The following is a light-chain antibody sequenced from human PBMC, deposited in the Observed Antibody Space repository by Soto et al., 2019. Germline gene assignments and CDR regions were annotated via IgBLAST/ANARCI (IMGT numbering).Light chain of an antibody. CDR2: DGS. J-gene: IGKJ1*01. Sequence: DIQMTQSPSTLSASIGDRIIITCRASQSINTWLAWYQQKPGEAPKLLIYDGSTLARGVPSRFSGSGSETEFTLNISRLQPDDFATFYCQQYQTYSRTFGQGTKVEV. CDR1: QSINTW. V-gene: IGKV1-5*03. CDR3: QQYQTYSRT.